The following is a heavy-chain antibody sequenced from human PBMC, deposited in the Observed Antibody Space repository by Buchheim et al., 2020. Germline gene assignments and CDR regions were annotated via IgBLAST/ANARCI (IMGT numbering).Heavy chain of an antibody. D-gene: IGHD3-10*01. Sequence: EVRLVESGGGLVQPGGSLRLSCAASGFTFSPYWMSWVRQAPGKGLEWVANIKQDGSEKYYVGSVKGRFTISRDNAKNSLYLQMNSLRAEDTAVYYCARERYYGSGSPFDYWGQGTL. V-gene: IGHV3-7*03. CDR2: IKQDGSEK. CDR1: GFTFSPYW. CDR3: ARERYYGSGSPFDY. J-gene: IGHJ4*02.